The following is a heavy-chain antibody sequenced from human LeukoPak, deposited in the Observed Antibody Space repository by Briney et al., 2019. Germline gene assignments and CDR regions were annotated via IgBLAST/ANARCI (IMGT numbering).Heavy chain of an antibody. CDR2: ISGSGGST. CDR3: AKEVAAAGYFDY. V-gene: IGHV3-23*01. D-gene: IGHD6-13*01. Sequence: GGSLRLSCAASGFTFSTYAVNWVRQAPGKGLEWVSAISGSGGSTYYADSVKGRFTISRDNSKNTLYLQMNSLRAEDTAVYYCAKEVAAAGYFDYWGQGTLVTVSS. J-gene: IGHJ4*02. CDR1: GFTFSTYA.